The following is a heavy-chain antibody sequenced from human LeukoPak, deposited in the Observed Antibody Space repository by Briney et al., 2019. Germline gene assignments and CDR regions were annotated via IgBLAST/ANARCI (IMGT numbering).Heavy chain of an antibody. CDR1: GFTFSSYE. V-gene: IGHV3-48*03. CDR3: ARVPSIVVVPAAMLFDY. Sequence: PGGSLRLSCAASGFTFSSYEMNWVRQAPGKGLEWVSYISSSGSTIYYADSVKGRFTISRDNAKNSLYLQMNSLRAEDTAVYYCARVPSIVVVPAAMLFDYWGQGTLVTVSS. D-gene: IGHD2-2*01. CDR2: ISSSGSTI. J-gene: IGHJ4*02.